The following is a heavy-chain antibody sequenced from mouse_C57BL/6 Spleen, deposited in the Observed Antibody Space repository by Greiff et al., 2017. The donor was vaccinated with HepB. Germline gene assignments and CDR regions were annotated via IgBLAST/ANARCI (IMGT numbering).Heavy chain of an antibody. CDR3: AGISGGYPYDFDY. J-gene: IGHJ2*01. V-gene: IGHV1-54*01. Sequence: QVQLQQSGAELVRPGTSVKVSCKASGYAFTNYLIEWVKQRPGQGLEWIGVINPGSGGTNYNEKFKGKATLTADKSSSTAYMQLSSLTSEDSAVYFCAGISGGYPYDFDYWGQGTTLTVSS. CDR2: INPGSGGT. CDR1: GYAFTNYL. D-gene: IGHD2-3*01.